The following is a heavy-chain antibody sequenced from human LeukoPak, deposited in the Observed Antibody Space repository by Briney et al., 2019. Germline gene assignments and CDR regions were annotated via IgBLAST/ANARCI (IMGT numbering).Heavy chain of an antibody. Sequence: GRSLRLSCAASGFTFDDYAMSWVRQAPGKGLEWVSAISGSGGSTYYADSVKGRFTISRDNSKNTLYLQMNSLRAEDTAVYYCARDNWVDCWGQGTLVTVSS. J-gene: IGHJ5*01. V-gene: IGHV3-23*01. CDR3: ARDNWVDC. CDR2: ISGSGGST. CDR1: GFTFDDYA.